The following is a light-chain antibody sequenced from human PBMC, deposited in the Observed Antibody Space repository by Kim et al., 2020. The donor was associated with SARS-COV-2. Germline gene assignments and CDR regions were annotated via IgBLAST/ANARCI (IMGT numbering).Light chain of an antibody. CDR2: AAS. CDR1: QSISSY. CDR3: QQSHSTPRT. V-gene: IGKV1-39*01. Sequence: DIQMTQSPSSLSASVGDRVTITCRTSQSISSYLNWYQQKPGKAPKFLIYAASNLQSGVPSRFSGSGSGTDFTLTITSLQPEDFATYYCQQSHSTPRTFGQGTTVDI. J-gene: IGKJ1*01.